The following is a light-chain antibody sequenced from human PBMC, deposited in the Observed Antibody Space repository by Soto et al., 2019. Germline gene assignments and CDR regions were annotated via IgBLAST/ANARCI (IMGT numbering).Light chain of an antibody. CDR3: SSYTSSSTEV. J-gene: IGLJ1*01. V-gene: IGLV2-14*01. CDR2: DVS. Sequence: QSALTQPASVSGSPGQSITISCTGTSSDVGGYNYVSWYQQHPGKAPKLMIYDVSNRPSGVSNRFSGSKSGNTASLTISGLQAEYVADYYCSSYTSSSTEVFGTGTKFTVL. CDR1: SSDVGGYNY.